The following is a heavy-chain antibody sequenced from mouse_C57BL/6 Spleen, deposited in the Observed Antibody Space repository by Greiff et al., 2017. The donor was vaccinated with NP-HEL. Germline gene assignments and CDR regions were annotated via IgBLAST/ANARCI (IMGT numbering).Heavy chain of an antibody. CDR1: GFSLTSYG. D-gene: IGHD1-1*01. Sequence: VHLVESGPGLVQPSQSLSITCTVSGFSLTSYGVHWVRQSPGKGLEWLGVIWSGGSTDYNAAFISRLSISKDNSKSQVFFKMNSLQADDTAIYYCARTWAITTVPYWYFDVWGTGTTVTVSS. CDR3: ARTWAITTVPYWYFDV. J-gene: IGHJ1*03. CDR2: IWSGGST. V-gene: IGHV2-2*01.